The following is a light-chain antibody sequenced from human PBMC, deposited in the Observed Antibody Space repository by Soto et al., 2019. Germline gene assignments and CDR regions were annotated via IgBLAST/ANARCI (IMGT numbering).Light chain of an antibody. V-gene: IGKV1-39*01. CDR1: QSISSH. CDR2: ATS. CDR3: QQTYSAPQT. J-gene: IGKJ1*01. Sequence: DIQMTQSPSSLSAFVGDRVTITCRASQSISSHLNWYQQKPGKAPNLLIYATSSLQSGVPSRFSGSGSGTDFTLTISSLQAEDFATYFRQQTYSAPQTFGQGTKVDIK.